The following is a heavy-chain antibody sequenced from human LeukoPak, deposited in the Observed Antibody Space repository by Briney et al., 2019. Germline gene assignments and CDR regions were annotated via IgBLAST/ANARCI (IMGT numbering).Heavy chain of an antibody. D-gene: IGHD3-10*01. CDR2: INHSGST. Sequence: SETLSLTCAVYGGSFSGYYWSWIRQPPGKGLEWIGEINHSGSTNYNPSLKSRVTISVDTSKNQFSLKLSSVTAADTALYYCARTYGSADFWGQGTLVTVSS. CDR3: ARTYGSADF. CDR1: GGSFSGYY. J-gene: IGHJ4*02. V-gene: IGHV4-34*01.